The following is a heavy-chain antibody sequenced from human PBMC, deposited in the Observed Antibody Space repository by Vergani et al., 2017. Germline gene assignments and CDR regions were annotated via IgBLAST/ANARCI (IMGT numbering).Heavy chain of an antibody. CDR2: INHSGST. Sequence: QVQLQQWGAGLLKPSETLSLTCAVYGGSFSGYYWSWIRQPPGKGLEWIGEINHSGSTYYNPSLKSRVTISVDTSKNQFSLKLSSVTAADTAVYYCARVWGGYSGYDLIDYWGQGTLVTVSS. CDR3: ARVWGGYSGYDLIDY. V-gene: IGHV4-34*01. D-gene: IGHD5-12*01. J-gene: IGHJ4*02. CDR1: GGSFSGYY.